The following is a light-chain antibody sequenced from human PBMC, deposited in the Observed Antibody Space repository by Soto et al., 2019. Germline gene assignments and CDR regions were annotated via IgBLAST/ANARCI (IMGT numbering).Light chain of an antibody. J-gene: IGLJ3*02. CDR2: DVN. V-gene: IGLV2-14*03. CDR1: SSDVGGYNY. Sequence: QSALTQPASVSGSPGQSITISCTGTSSDVGGYNYVSWYQHHPDKAPKLMIFDVNNRPSGISSRFSGSKSGNTASLTISGLLAEDEAAYYCSSYTSSSPRLVFGGGTKLTVL. CDR3: SSYTSSSPRLV.